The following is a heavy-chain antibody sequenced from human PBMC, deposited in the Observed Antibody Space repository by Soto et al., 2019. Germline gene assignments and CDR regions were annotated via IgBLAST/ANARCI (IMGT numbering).Heavy chain of an antibody. J-gene: IGHJ4*02. V-gene: IGHV4-30-4*02. Sequence: SDTLSVTCTVSGGSISSGDYYWSWIRQPPGKGLEWIGYIYYSGSTYYNSSLKSRVAMSVDTSKNQFFLKLGSVTAADTAVYYCARVGYTYGIDYWGQGTLVTVSS. D-gene: IGHD5-18*01. CDR3: ARVGYTYGIDY. CDR2: IYYSGST. CDR1: GGSISSGDYY.